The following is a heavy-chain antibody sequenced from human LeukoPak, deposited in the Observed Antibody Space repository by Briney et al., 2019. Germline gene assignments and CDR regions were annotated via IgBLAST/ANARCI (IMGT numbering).Heavy chain of an antibody. CDR1: GFTFSSYW. J-gene: IGHJ3*02. CDR2: IKQDGSEK. CDR3: ARGSLGETLDI. D-gene: IGHD3-16*01. Sequence: PGGSLRLSCAASGFTFSSYWMSWVRQAPGKGLEWVANIKQDGSEKYYVDFVKGRFTISRDNAKNSLYLQMNSLRAEDTAVYYCARGSLGETLDIWGQGTMVTVSS. V-gene: IGHV3-7*01.